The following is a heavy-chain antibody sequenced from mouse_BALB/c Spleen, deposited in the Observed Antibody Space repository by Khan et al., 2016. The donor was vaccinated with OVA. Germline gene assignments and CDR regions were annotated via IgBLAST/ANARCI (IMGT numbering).Heavy chain of an antibody. V-gene: IGHV2-2*02. D-gene: IGHD1-1*02. J-gene: IGHJ2*01. CDR3: ARNRNGYFDY. CDR1: GFSLTNYG. CDR2: IWSGGST. Sequence: QVQLKQSGPGLVPPSQSLSITCTVSGFSLTNYGVHWVRQSPGKGLEWLGMIWSGGSTDYNATFISRLSISKDNSKSQVFFKMNSLQANDTAIYFCARNRNGYFDYWGQGTTLTVSS.